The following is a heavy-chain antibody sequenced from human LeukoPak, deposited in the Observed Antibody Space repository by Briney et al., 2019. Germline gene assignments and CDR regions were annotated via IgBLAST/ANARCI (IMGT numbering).Heavy chain of an antibody. CDR3: ARGPGPEDYDYVWGSYLHYFDY. V-gene: IGHV1-69*13. CDR1: GGTFSSYA. Sequence: ASVKVSCKASGGTFSSYAISWVRHAPGQGLEWMGGIIPIFGTANYAQKFQGRVTITADESTSTAYMELSSLRSEDTAVYYCARGPGPEDYDYVWGSYLHYFDYWGQGTLVTVSS. CDR2: IIPIFGTA. J-gene: IGHJ4*02. D-gene: IGHD3-16*02.